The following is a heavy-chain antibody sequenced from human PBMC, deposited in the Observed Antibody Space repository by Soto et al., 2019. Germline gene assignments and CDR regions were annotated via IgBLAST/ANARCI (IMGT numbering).Heavy chain of an antibody. V-gene: IGHV4-31*03. CDR2: IYYSGGT. CDR1: GSAISRGGYH. CDR3: ARGSQYYYDSSGPFQH. J-gene: IGHJ1*01. Sequence: SETGSRTCSFCGSAISRGGYHWRWIRQRPGKGLEWIGYIYYSGGTYSNPSLKSRVTISVDTSKNQFSLKLSSVTAADTAVYYCARGSQYYYDSSGPFQHWGQGTLVTVS. D-gene: IGHD3-22*01.